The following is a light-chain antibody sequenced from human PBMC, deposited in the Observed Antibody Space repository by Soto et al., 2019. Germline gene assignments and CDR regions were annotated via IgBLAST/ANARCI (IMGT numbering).Light chain of an antibody. CDR2: GAS. CDR1: QSVSSN. J-gene: IGKJ2*01. Sequence: EIVMTQSPATLSVSPGERATLSCRASQSVSSNLAWYQQKPGQAPRLLIYGASTRGTGIPARFSGSGSGTDFTLTISSLQSEDFAVYYCQQYNNWPPKYTFGQGTKLEIK. CDR3: QQYNNWPPKYT. V-gene: IGKV3-15*01.